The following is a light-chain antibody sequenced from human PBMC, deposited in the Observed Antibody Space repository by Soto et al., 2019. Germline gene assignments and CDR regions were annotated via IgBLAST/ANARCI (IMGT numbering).Light chain of an antibody. CDR2: DAS. CDR3: QQYCNYYT. CDR1: QSISTW. Sequence: DFQMTQSPSTLSASVGDRVTITCRASQSISTWLAWYQQKPGKAPKLLIYDASSLQSGVPSRFSGSGSGTEFTLTITSLQPDDFATYYCQQYCNYYTFVQGTKLEIK. V-gene: IGKV1-5*01. J-gene: IGKJ2*01.